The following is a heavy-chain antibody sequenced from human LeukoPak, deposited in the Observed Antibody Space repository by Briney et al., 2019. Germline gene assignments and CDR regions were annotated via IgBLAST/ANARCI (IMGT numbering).Heavy chain of an antibody. CDR2: MNQDGSEK. CDR3: ATYTHWVAGDV. CDR1: GFTFSDPW. D-gene: IGHD3-16*01. Sequence: GGSLRLSCAASGFTFSDPWMSWVRQAPGKGLEWVANMNQDGSEKDYVDSVKGRFTISRDNARNSLYLQMSSLRAEDTAVYYCATYTHWVAGDVWGQGTTVTVSS. J-gene: IGHJ6*02. V-gene: IGHV3-7*01.